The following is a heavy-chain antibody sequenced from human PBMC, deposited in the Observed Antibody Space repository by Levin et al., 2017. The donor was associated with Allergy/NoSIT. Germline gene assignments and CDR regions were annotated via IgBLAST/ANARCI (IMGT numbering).Heavy chain of an antibody. V-gene: IGHV4-4*02. CDR2: IYRSGDT. CDR3: ATVEGLFCSGVSCSYSFHY. Sequence: VSLRLSCAVSGGSISTDNWWSWIRQPPGKGLEWLGEIYRSGDTNHNPSLRSRVTMSVDKSKNHFSLKLSSVTASDTAGYYCATVEGLFCSGVSCSYSFHYWGQGALVTVSS. D-gene: IGHD3-9*01. J-gene: IGHJ4*02. CDR1: GGSISTDNW.